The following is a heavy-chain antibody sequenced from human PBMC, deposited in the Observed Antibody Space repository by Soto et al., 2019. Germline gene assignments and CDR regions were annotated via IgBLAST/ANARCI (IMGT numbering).Heavy chain of an antibody. CDR3: ARGGPFGELLFDY. V-gene: IGHV3-48*03. D-gene: IGHD3-10*01. J-gene: IGHJ4*02. Sequence: GGSLRLSCAASGFTFSSYEMNWVRQAPGKGLEWVSYISSSGSTIYYADSVKGRFTISRDNAKNSLYLQMNSLRAEDTAVYYCARGGPFGELLFDYWGQGTLVTVSS. CDR2: ISSSGSTI. CDR1: GFTFSSYE.